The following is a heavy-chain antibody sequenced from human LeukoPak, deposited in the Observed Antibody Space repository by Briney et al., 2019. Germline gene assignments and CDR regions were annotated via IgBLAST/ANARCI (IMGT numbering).Heavy chain of an antibody. CDR1: GFTFSSYA. D-gene: IGHD3-22*01. Sequence: ESGGSLRLSCAASGFTFSSYAMSWVRQAPGKGLEWVAAISGSGGRTYYADSVKGRFTISRDNSKKPLYLQMNSLRAEDTAVYYCAKTHDSSGYEYFDYWGQGTLVTVSS. J-gene: IGHJ4*02. CDR3: AKTHDSSGYEYFDY. V-gene: IGHV3-23*01. CDR2: ISGSGGRT.